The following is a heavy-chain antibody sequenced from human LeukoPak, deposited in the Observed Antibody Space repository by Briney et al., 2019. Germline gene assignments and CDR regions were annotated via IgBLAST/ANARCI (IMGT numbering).Heavy chain of an antibody. CDR2: IYYSGST. Sequence: PSETLSLTCTVPGGSISSYYWSWIRQPPGKGLEWIGYIYYSGSTNYNPSLKSRVTISVDTSKNQFSLKLSSVTAADTAVYYCAGLLWFGELSYFDYWGQGTLVTVSS. V-gene: IGHV4-59*08. CDR3: AGLLWFGELSYFDY. D-gene: IGHD3-10*01. J-gene: IGHJ4*02. CDR1: GGSISSYY.